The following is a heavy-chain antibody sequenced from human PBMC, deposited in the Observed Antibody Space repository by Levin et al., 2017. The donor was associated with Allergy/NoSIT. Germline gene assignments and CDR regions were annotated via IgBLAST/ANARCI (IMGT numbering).Heavy chain of an antibody. CDR3: ARIQKYYDILTDSSSTIGDAFDI. D-gene: IGHD3-9*01. CDR1: GGSFSDSY. J-gene: IGHJ3*02. V-gene: IGHV4-34*01. CDR2: ITQTGSA. Sequence: SETLSLTCAVSGGSFSDSYWSWIRQSPGKGLTWIGDITQTGSANYSPSLFSRVTMSVDTSKNQFSLKVSSVTAADTAIYYCARIQKYYDILTDSSSTIGDAFDIWGQGTMVTVSS.